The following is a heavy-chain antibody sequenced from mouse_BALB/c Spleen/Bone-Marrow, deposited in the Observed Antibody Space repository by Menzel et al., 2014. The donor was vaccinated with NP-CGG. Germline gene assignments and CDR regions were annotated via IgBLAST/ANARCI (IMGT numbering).Heavy chain of an antibody. Sequence: QVQLQQSGAELMKPGASVKISCKATGYTFSSYWLEWVIQRPGHGLEWIGEILPGSGSFNYNEKFKGKATFTADTSSDIAYMQLSGLTSEDSAVYYCARWHYGNYYYAMDYWGQGTSVTVSS. D-gene: IGHD2-1*01. CDR1: GYTFSSYW. V-gene: IGHV1-9*01. CDR2: ILPGSGSF. J-gene: IGHJ4*01. CDR3: ARWHYGNYYYAMDY.